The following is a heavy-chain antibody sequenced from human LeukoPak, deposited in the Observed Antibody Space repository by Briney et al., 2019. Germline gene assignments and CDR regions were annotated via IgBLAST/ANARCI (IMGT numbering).Heavy chain of an antibody. Sequence: ASVKVSCKASGYTFTSYDINWVRQATGQGLEWMGWMNPNSGNTGYAQKFQGRVTMTRNTSISTAYMELSSLRSEDTAAYYCARAPPQTYYYDSSGFDYWGQGTLVTVSS. CDR2: MNPNSGNT. J-gene: IGHJ4*02. D-gene: IGHD3-22*01. CDR3: ARAPPQTYYYDSSGFDY. V-gene: IGHV1-8*01. CDR1: GYTFTSYD.